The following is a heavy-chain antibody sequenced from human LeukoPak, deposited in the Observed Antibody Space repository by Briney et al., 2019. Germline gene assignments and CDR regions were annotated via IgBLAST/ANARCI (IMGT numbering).Heavy chain of an antibody. Sequence: GGSLRLSCAASGFTFNSYAMSWVRQAPGKGLEWVSAISGSGGYTYYADSVKGRFTISRDNSKNTVYLHMNSLRVEDAAVYYCARGIKNYYGVDVWGQGTTVTVSS. CDR3: ARGIKNYYGVDV. D-gene: IGHD2-15*01. J-gene: IGHJ6*02. CDR1: GFTFNSYA. CDR2: ISGSGGYT. V-gene: IGHV3-23*01.